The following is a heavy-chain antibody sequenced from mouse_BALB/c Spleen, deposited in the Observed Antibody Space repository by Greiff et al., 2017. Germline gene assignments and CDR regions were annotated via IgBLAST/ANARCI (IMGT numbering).Heavy chain of an antibody. Sequence: VQLKESGGGLVQPGGSLKLSCAASGFTFSSYTMSWVRQTPEKRLEWVAYISNGGGSTYYPDTVKGRFTISRDNAKNTLYLQMSSLKSEDTAMYYCARHSFSMISDYWGQGTTLTVSS. J-gene: IGHJ2*01. CDR3: ARHSFSMISDY. CDR1: GFTFSSYT. D-gene: IGHD2-3*01. CDR2: ISNGGGST. V-gene: IGHV5-12-2*01.